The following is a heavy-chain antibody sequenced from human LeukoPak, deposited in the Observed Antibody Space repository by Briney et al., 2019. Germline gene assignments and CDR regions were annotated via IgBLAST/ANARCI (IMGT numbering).Heavy chain of an antibody. V-gene: IGHV4-59*01. CDR3: ATLTGGDDAFDI. CDR2: IFYTGST. D-gene: IGHD4-23*01. Sequence: SETLSPTCTVSGGSISSYYWSWIRQPPGKGLEWIGYIFYTGSTNYNPSLKSRVTISVLTSKNRFSLKLSSVTAADTAVYYCATLTGGDDAFDIWGQGTMVTVSS. J-gene: IGHJ3*02. CDR1: GGSISSYY.